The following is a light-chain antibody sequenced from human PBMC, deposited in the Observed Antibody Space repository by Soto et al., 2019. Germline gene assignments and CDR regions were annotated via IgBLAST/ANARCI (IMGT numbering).Light chain of an antibody. CDR1: SSNIGAGYD. CDR3: QSYDSSLSGVL. Sequence: QAVVTQPPSVSGAPGQRVTISCTGSSSNIGAGYDVHWYQQLPGTAPKLLIYGNNNRPSGVPDRFSGSKSGTSASLAITRLQAEDEADYYCQSYDSSLSGVLFGGGTQLTVL. V-gene: IGLV1-40*01. J-gene: IGLJ2*01. CDR2: GNN.